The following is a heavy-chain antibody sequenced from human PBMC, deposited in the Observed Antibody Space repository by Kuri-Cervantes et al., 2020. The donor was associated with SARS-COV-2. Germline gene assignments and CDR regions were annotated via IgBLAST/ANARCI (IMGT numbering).Heavy chain of an antibody. D-gene: IGHD3-10*01. J-gene: IGHJ4*02. CDR2: IYYSGST. CDR3: ASGIWFGELL. V-gene: IGHV4-39*01. Sequence: SETLSLTCTVSGGSISSSSYYWGWIRQPPGKGLEWIGSIYYSGSTNYNPSLKSRVTISVDTSKNQFSLKLSSVTAADTAVYYCASGIWFGELLWGQGTLVTVSS. CDR1: GGSISSSSYY.